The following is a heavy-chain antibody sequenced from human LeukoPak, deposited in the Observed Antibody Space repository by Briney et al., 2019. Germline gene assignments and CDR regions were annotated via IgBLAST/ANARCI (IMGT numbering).Heavy chain of an antibody. D-gene: IGHD3-10*01. J-gene: IGHJ4*02. CDR2: INHSGST. Sequence: SETLSLTCAVYGGSFSGYYWSWIRQPPGKGLEWIGEINHSGSTNYNPSLKSRVTISVDTSKNQFSLKLSTVTAADTAVYYCARRKLFDYWGQGTLVTVSS. CDR1: GGSFSGYY. CDR3: ARRKLFDY. V-gene: IGHV4-34*01.